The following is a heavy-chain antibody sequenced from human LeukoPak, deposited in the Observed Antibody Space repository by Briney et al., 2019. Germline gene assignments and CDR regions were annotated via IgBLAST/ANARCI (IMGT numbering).Heavy chain of an antibody. CDR1: GFSFSTYG. V-gene: IGHV3-48*02. CDR3: SRGGSSRGDY. Sequence: PGGSLRLSCAASGFSFSTYGMNWVRQAPGKGLEWVSYISSSSGSVNYADSVKGRFTISRDNARNSLLLQMNSLRDEDTAVYYCSRGGSSRGDYWGQGTLVTVSS. D-gene: IGHD6-13*01. CDR2: ISSSSGSV. J-gene: IGHJ4*02.